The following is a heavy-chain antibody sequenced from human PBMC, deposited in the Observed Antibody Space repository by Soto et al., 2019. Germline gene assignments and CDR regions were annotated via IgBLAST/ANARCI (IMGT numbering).Heavy chain of an antibody. J-gene: IGHJ6*03. CDR3: AKDRRRYDFWSGYPSPDYYYYYYMDV. CDR2: ISGSGGST. CDR1: GFTFSSYA. D-gene: IGHD3-3*01. V-gene: IGHV3-23*01. Sequence: GGSLRLSCAASGFTFSSYAMSWVRQAPGKGLEWVSAISGSGGSTYYADSVKGRFTISRDNSKNTLYLQMNSLRAEDTAVYYCAKDRRRYDFWSGYPSPDYYYYYYMDVWGKGTTVTVSS.